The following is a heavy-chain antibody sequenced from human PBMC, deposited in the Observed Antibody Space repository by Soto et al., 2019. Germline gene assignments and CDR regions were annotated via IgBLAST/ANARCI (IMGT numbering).Heavy chain of an antibody. CDR2: IYYSGST. J-gene: IGHJ4*02. CDR3: ARLGQLVRDY. Sequence: QVQLQESGPGLVKPSETLSLTCTVSGGSISSYYWSWIRQPPGKGLEWIGYIYYSGSTNYNPSLMSRVTIQVDTSKNQSSLKLSSVTAADTAVYYWARLGQLVRDYWGQGTLVTVSS. D-gene: IGHD6-6*01. V-gene: IGHV4-59*08. CDR1: GGSISSYY.